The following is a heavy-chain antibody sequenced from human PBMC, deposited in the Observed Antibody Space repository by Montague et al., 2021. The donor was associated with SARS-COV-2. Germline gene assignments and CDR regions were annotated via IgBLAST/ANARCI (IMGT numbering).Heavy chain of an antibody. D-gene: IGHD3-10*01. V-gene: IGHV2-70*01. CDR1: GFSLSTSGMC. CDR2: MVWDDVK. CDR3: APIPRAGITFYYDYGIDV. J-gene: IGHJ6*02. Sequence: PALVKPTQTLTLTCTFSGFSLSTSGMCVSWIRQPPGKALEWLALMVWDDVKYYSTSLKTRLTISKDTSKNQVVLTMTNMDPVDTATYYCAPIPRAGITFYYDYGIDVWGRGTTVTFSS.